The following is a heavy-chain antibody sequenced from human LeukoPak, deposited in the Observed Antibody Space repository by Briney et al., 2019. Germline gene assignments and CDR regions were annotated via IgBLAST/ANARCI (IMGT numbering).Heavy chain of an antibody. V-gene: IGHV3-64D*08. Sequence: QPGGSLRLSCSASGFTFSSYVMYWVRQAPGKALEYVSAINNNGGTTSYADSVKGGFTISRDNSKNTLSLQMSSLRVEDTAVYYCVKAQGYCGSGTCYFDYWGRGTLVTVSS. CDR1: GFTFSSYV. D-gene: IGHD2-15*01. CDR3: VKAQGYCGSGTCYFDY. CDR2: INNNGGTT. J-gene: IGHJ4*02.